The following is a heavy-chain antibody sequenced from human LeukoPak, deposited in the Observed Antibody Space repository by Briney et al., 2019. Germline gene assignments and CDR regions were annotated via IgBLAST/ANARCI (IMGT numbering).Heavy chain of an antibody. J-gene: IGHJ4*02. CDR3: ARASVATHDY. Sequence: GALSLACAASGFTVSSNYMSWVRQAPGKGLEWVSHIYSGGNTYYTDSVKGRLTISRDNSKNTLYLQMNSLRAEDTAVYYCARASVATHDYWGQGTLVTVSS. CDR2: IYSGGNT. D-gene: IGHD2-21*02. CDR1: GFTVSSNY. V-gene: IGHV3-66*01.